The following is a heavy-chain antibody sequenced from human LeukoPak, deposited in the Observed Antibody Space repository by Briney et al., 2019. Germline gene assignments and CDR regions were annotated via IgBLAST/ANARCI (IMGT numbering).Heavy chain of an antibody. J-gene: IGHJ4*02. V-gene: IGHV3-21*04. D-gene: IGHD3-16*01. CDR3: AKYLLGYFDY. CDR2: ISSSSSYI. CDR1: GFTFSSYS. Sequence: PGGSLRLSCAASGFTFSSYSMNWVRQAPGKGLEWVSSISSSSSYIYYADSVKGRFTISRDNSKNTLYLQMNSLRAEDTAVYYCAKYLLGYFDYWGQGTLVTVSS.